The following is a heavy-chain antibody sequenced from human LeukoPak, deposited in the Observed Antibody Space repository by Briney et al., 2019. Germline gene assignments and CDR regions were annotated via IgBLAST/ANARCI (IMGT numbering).Heavy chain of an antibody. D-gene: IGHD1-20*01. CDR3: ARSNNWNVYYFDY. V-gene: IGHV3-21*01. J-gene: IGHJ4*02. CDR1: GFTFSSYS. Sequence: GGSLRLSCAASGFTFSSYSMNWVRQAPGKGLEWVSSISSSSSYIYYADSVKGRFTISRDNAKNSLYLQMNSLRAEDTAVYYCARSNNWNVYYFDYWGQGTLVTVSS. CDR2: ISSSSSYI.